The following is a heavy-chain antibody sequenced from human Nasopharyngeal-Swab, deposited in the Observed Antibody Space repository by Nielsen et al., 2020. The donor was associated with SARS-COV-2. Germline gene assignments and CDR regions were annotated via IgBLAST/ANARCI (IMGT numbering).Heavy chain of an antibody. V-gene: IGHV3-13*05. CDR2: IGTAGDP. CDR3: ARGSYGSGSYNYYYGMDV. D-gene: IGHD3-10*01. J-gene: IGHJ6*02. CDR1: GFTFSSYD. Sequence: GGYLRLSCAASGFTFSSYDMHWVRQATGKGLEWVSAIGTAGDPYYPGSVKGRFTISRENAKNSLYLQMNSLRAGDTAVYYCARGSYGSGSYNYYYGMDVWGQGTTVTVSS.